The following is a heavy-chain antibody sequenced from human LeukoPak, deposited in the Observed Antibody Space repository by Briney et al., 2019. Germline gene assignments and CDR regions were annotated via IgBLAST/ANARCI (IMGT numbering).Heavy chain of an antibody. Sequence: GGSLRLSCAASGFTFRSYGMHWVRQAPGKGLEWVAFIRYDGNSNYYADSVKGRFTISRDNSKNSLYLQMNSLRTEDSALYYCAKPNNYYDSRGYPVSYYHYYYMDVWGKGTTVTVSS. CDR3: AKPNNYYDSRGYPVSYYHYYYMDV. V-gene: IGHV3-30*02. CDR2: IRYDGNSN. D-gene: IGHD3-22*01. CDR1: GFTFRSYG. J-gene: IGHJ6*03.